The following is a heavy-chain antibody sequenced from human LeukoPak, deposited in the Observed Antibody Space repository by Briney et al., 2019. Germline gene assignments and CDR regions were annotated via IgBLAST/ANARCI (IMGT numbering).Heavy chain of an antibody. D-gene: IGHD6-13*01. Sequence: PSETLSLTCTVSGGSISSGDYYWSWIRQPPGKGLEWIGYIYYSGSTYYNPSLKSRVTISVDTSKNQFSLKLSSVTAADTAVYYCASTSSSWSDFDYWGQGTLVTVSS. J-gene: IGHJ4*02. V-gene: IGHV4-30-4*01. CDR1: GGSISSGDYY. CDR3: ASTSSSWSDFDY. CDR2: IYYSGST.